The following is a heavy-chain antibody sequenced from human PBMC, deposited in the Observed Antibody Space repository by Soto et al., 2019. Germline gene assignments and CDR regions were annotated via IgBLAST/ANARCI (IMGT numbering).Heavy chain of an antibody. Sequence: SMEVSRQGSGGTLSRYSISWVGQAPGKGAEWMGGIIPIFGTANYAQKFQGRVTITADESTSTAYMELSSLRSEDTAVYYCARGFMVRGEDYYYYGMDAWGQGTTVTVSS. CDR2: IIPIFGTA. CDR1: GGTLSRYS. D-gene: IGHD3-10*01. J-gene: IGHJ6*02. CDR3: ARGFMVRGEDYYYYGMDA. V-gene: IGHV1-69*01.